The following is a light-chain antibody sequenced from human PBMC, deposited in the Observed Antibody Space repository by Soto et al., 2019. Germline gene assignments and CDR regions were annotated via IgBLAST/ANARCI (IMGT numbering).Light chain of an antibody. V-gene: IGKV3-20*01. CDR1: QSVGSY. J-gene: IGKJ5*01. Sequence: EIVLTQSPGTLSFSQGARVTLSCRASQSVGSYLAWYQQKPGLAPRLLIYDASNRATGIPDRFSGSGSGTDFTLTISRLEPEDFALYYCQHYCGTSLITFGQGTRLEIK. CDR2: DAS. CDR3: QHYCGTSLIT.